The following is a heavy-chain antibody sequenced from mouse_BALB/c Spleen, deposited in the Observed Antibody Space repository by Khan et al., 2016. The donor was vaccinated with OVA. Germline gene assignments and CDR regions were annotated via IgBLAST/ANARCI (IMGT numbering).Heavy chain of an antibody. Sequence: QVQLKESGPGLVQPSQSLSITCTVSGFSLTTYGVHWVRQSPGKGLEWLGVIRRGGNTDYNAAFIPRLSSTKDNSKSQVFFKMDSLQADDTAVYYCARNSYMYDFTYWGQGTLVTVSA. V-gene: IGHV2-2*01. CDR1: GFSLTTYG. CDR3: ARNSYMYDFTY. D-gene: IGHD2-14*01. J-gene: IGHJ3*01. CDR2: IRRGGNT.